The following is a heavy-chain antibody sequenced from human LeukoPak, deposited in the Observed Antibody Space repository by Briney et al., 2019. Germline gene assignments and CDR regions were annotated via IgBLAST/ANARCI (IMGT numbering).Heavy chain of an antibody. J-gene: IGHJ6*03. D-gene: IGHD1-26*01. CDR2: IYYSGST. CDR1: GGSISAYY. CDR3: ARDRVGATLGYYYYMDV. Sequence: SETLSLTCTVSGGSISAYYWSWIRQPPGKGLECIGNIYYSGSTNQNPSLKSRVTISVDTSKSQFSLKLSSVTAADTAVYYCARDRVGATLGYYYYMDVWGKGTTVTVSS. V-gene: IGHV4-59*01.